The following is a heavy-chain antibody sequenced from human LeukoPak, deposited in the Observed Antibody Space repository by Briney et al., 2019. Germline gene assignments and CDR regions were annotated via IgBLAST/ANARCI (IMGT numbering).Heavy chain of an antibody. D-gene: IGHD5-24*01. Sequence: ASVKVSCKVSEDSVTELSIHWVRQAPGKGLEWMGGFDPEDGETTYAQKFQGRVSMTEDTSRDTAYMELSSLRSEDTAVYYCATLTIDGYNPHFDYWGQGTLVTVSS. J-gene: IGHJ4*02. CDR1: EDSVTELS. V-gene: IGHV1-24*01. CDR3: ATLTIDGYNPHFDY. CDR2: FDPEDGET.